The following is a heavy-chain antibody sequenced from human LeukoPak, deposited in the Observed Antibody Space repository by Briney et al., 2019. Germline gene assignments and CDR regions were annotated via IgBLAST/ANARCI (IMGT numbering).Heavy chain of an antibody. V-gene: IGHV3-7*01. J-gene: IGHJ3*02. Sequence: GGSLRLSCAASGFTFSSYGMHWVRQAPGKGLEWVANIKQDGSEKYYVDSVKGRFTISRDNAKNSLYLQMNSLRAEDTAVYYCARGNWDDAFDIWGQGTMVTVSS. D-gene: IGHD7-27*01. CDR3: ARGNWDDAFDI. CDR1: GFTFSSYG. CDR2: IKQDGSEK.